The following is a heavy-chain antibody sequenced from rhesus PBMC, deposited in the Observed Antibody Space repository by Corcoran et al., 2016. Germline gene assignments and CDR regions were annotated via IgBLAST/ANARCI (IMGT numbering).Heavy chain of an antibody. CDR3: ASATGDFDY. CDR1: GGSISDDYY. V-gene: IGHV4S14*01. Sequence: QVQLQESGPGLVKPSETLSLTCAVSGGSISDDYYWSWIRQPPGKGLEWIGSISGSGGSNYLNPSLRSRFTLSVDTSTTQFSLKLSSVTAADTVVYYCASATGDFDYWGQGVLVTVSS. J-gene: IGHJ4*01. CDR2: ISGSGGSN.